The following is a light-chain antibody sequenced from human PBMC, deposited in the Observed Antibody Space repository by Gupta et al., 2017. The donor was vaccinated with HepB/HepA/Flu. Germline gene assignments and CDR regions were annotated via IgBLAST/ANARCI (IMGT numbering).Light chain of an antibody. CDR3: QQRDSTPIN. Sequence: DIQMTQSPSSLSASVGDRVTITCRASQSISRSLNWYQQKPGKAPKVLIYAASTLKSGVPSRFSGSGSGTDFTLTVTRLQPEDSATYYCQQRDSTPINFGGGTKVEIK. J-gene: IGKJ4*01. V-gene: IGKV1-39*01. CDR2: AAS. CDR1: QSISRS.